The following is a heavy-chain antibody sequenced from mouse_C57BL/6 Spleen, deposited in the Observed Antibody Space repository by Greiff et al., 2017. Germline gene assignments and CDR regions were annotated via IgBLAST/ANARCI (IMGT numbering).Heavy chain of an antibody. D-gene: IGHD3-2*02. CDR1: GYTFTDYE. CDR2: IDPETGGT. J-gene: IGHJ3*01. Sequence: VQLQQSGAELVRPGASVTLSCKASGYTFTDYEMHWVKQTPVHGLEWIGAIDPETGGTAYNQKFKGKAILTADKSSSTAYMELRSLTSEGSAVYYCTRERDSSGPAWFAYWGQGTLVTVSA. CDR3: TRERDSSGPAWFAY. V-gene: IGHV1-15*01.